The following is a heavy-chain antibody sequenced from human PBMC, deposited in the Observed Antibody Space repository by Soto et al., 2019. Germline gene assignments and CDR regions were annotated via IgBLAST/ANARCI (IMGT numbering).Heavy chain of an antibody. Sequence: QVQLQESGPGLVKPSETLSLTCTVSGGSISRYYWSWIRQPPGKGLEWIGYIYYSGSTNYNPSLKSRVTISVDTSKNQFSLKLSSVSAADTAVYYCARHFKGSYRHYYYYYGMDVWGQGTTVTVSS. CDR1: GGSISRYY. CDR2: IYYSGST. J-gene: IGHJ6*02. D-gene: IGHD3-16*02. V-gene: IGHV4-59*08. CDR3: ARHFKGSYRHYYYYYGMDV.